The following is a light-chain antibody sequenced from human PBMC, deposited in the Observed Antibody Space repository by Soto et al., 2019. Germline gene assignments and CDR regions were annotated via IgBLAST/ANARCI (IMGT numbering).Light chain of an antibody. Sequence: QSALTQPASVSGSPGQSITISCTGTSSDIGDYDYVSWYQRHPGKAPKLIVYEVTNRPSGVSDCFSGSKSGNTASLSISGLQSEAEAYYYCSSYTTMNTYIFGTGTKVTVL. J-gene: IGLJ1*01. CDR3: SSYTTMNTYI. V-gene: IGLV2-14*01. CDR2: EVT. CDR1: SSDIGDYDY.